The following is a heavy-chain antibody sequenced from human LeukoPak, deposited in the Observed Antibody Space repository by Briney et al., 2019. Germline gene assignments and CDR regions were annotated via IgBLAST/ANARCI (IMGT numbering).Heavy chain of an antibody. CDR2: IWYVGSNK. CDR3: ARDTGPFGLSQYSYGVDY. Sequence: GGTPRPSRAASGFTFSSYGMHWGREAPGKGVEWGAVIWYVGSNKYYADSVKGCFTISRDHSKNTLYLQMNSLRAEDTAVYYCARDTGPFGLSQYSYGVDYWGQGTLVTVSS. J-gene: IGHJ4*02. D-gene: IGHD5-18*01. V-gene: IGHV3-33*01. CDR1: GFTFSSYG.